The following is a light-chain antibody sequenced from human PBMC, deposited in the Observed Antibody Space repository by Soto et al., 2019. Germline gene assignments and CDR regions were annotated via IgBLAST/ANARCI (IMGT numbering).Light chain of an antibody. CDR3: QQRSNLIT. CDR1: QSVSIY. CDR2: DAS. Sequence: EIVLTQSPATLSVSPGEGATLSCRASQSVSIYLAWYQQKPGQAPRLLIYDASNRATGIPARFSGSGSGIDFTLTISSLEPEDFAVYYCQQRSNLITFGQGTRLEIK. J-gene: IGKJ5*01. V-gene: IGKV3-11*01.